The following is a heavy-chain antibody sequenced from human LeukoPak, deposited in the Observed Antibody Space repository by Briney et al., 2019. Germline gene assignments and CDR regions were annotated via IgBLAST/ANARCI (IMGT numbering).Heavy chain of an antibody. V-gene: IGHV3-23*01. CDR3: ANDYYDSSGGWAFDI. Sequence: GGSLRLSCAASGFTFSSYAMSWVRQAPGKGLECVSAISGSGGSTYYADSVKGRFTISRDNSKNTLYLQMNSLRAEDTAVYYCANDYYDSSGGWAFDIWGQGTMVTVSS. CDR1: GFTFSSYA. J-gene: IGHJ3*02. D-gene: IGHD3-22*01. CDR2: ISGSGGST.